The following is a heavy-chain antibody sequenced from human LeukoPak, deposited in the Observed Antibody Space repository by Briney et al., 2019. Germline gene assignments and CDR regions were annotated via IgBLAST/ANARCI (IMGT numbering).Heavy chain of an antibody. CDR3: ARAPTGWLQSGGGY. CDR1: GFTFSSYW. D-gene: IGHD5-24*01. J-gene: IGHJ4*02. V-gene: IGHV3-74*01. Sequence: GGSLRLSCAASGFTFSSYWMHWVSQAPGKRLVWVSRINSDGSSTSYADSVKGRFTISRDNAKNTLYLQMNSLRAEDTAVYYCARAPTGWLQSGGGYWGQGTLVTVSS. CDR2: INSDGSST.